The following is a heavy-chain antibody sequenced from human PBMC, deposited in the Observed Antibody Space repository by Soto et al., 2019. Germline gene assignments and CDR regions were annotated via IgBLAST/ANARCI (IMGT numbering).Heavy chain of an antibody. V-gene: IGHV1-18*01. J-gene: IGHJ4*02. CDR1: GYTFTSYG. Sequence: QVQLVQSGAEVKKPGASVKVSCKASGYTFTSYGISWVRQAPGQGLEWMGWISAYNGNTNYAQKLQGRVTMTTDTTPSTAYMELRGLRSDDKGVYYWAREAPPNDYWGQGTLVTVSS. CDR2: ISAYNGNT. CDR3: AREAPPNDY.